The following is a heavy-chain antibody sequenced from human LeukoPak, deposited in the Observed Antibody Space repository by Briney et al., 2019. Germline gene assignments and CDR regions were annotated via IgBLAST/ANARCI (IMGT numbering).Heavy chain of an antibody. D-gene: IGHD3-22*01. CDR2: INPNSGGT. V-gene: IGHV1-2*02. J-gene: IGHJ4*02. CDR3: ARGVSGYFYLFDC. CDR1: GYTFTDYY. Sequence: ASVKVSCKASGYTFTDYYMHWVRQAPGQGLEWMGWINPNSGGTNFAQKFQGRVTMTRDTSISTGYMELSRLRSDDTAVYYCARGVSGYFYLFDCWGQGTLVTVSS.